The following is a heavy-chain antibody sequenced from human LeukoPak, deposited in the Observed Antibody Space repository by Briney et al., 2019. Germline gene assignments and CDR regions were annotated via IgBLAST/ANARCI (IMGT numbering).Heavy chain of an antibody. D-gene: IGHD3-10*01. J-gene: IGHJ4*02. CDR3: AETPMVRGVIRY. V-gene: IGHV4-34*01. Sequence: TSETLSLTCAVYGGSFSGYYWSWIRQPPGKGLEWIGEINHSGSTNYNPSLKSRVTISVDTSKNQFSLKLSSVTAADTAVYYCAETPMVRGVIRYWGQGTLVTVSS. CDR2: INHSGST. CDR1: GGSFSGYY.